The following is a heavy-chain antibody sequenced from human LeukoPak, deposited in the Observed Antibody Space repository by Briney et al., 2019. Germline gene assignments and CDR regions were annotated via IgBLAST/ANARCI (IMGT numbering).Heavy chain of an antibody. CDR2: ITGDSAYI. J-gene: IGHJ4*02. CDR1: GFTFSTYA. D-gene: IGHD2-2*01. V-gene: IGHV3-21*01. Sequence: GSLRLSCAASGFTFSTYAMNWVRQAPGEGLKWVSCITGDSAYIYYADSVKGRFTISRDNAKNSLYLQMNSLRAEDTAVYYCARYGVSSRTSYIDFWGQRTLVTVSS. CDR3: ARYGVSSRTSYIDF.